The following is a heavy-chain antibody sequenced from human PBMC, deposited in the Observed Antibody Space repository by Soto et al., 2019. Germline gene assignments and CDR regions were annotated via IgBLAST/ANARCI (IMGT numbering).Heavy chain of an antibody. D-gene: IGHD4-17*01. J-gene: IGHJ3*02. Sequence: PGGSLRLSCAASGFTFSSYAMHWVRQAPGKGLEYVSAISSNGGSTYYANSVKGRFTISRDNSKNTLYLQMGSLRAEDMAVYYCARVPTTVTTFYAFDILGQGTMVTVSS. V-gene: IGHV3-64*01. CDR1: GFTFSSYA. CDR3: ARVPTTVTTFYAFDI. CDR2: ISSNGGST.